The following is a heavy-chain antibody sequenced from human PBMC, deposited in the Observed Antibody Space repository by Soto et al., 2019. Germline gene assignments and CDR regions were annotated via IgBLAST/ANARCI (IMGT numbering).Heavy chain of an antibody. CDR3: ARAPRYFDSLTPALAWLDP. CDR2: IIPIFGTA. CDR1: GGTFSSYA. V-gene: IGHV1-69*13. J-gene: IGHJ5*02. D-gene: IGHD3-9*01. Sequence: SVKVSCKASGGTFSSYAISWVRQAPGQGLEWMGGIIPIFGTANYAQKFQGRVTITADESTSTAYMELSSLRSEDTAVYYCARAPRYFDSLTPALAWLDPWGQGTMVTVYS.